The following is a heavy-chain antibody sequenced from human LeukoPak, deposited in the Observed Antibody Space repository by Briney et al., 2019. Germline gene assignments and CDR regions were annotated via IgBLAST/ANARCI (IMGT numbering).Heavy chain of an antibody. D-gene: IGHD4-17*01. J-gene: IGHJ4*02. CDR1: GGTFSSYA. CDR2: IIPIFGTA. CDR3: ARDYGDYVFDH. Sequence: SVKVSCKASGGTFSSYAISWVRQAPGQGLEWMGGIIPIFGTANYAQKFQGRATITADKSTSTAYMELSSLRSEDTAVYYCARDYGDYVFDHWGQGTLVTVSS. V-gene: IGHV1-69*06.